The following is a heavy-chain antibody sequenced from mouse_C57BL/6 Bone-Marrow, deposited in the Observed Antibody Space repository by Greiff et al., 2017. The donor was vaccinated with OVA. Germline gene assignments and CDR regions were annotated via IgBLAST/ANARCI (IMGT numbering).Heavy chain of an antibody. V-gene: IGHV5-12*01. CDR3: ARHEDYGSSSYAMDY. J-gene: IGHJ4*01. D-gene: IGHD1-1*01. CDR1: GFTFSDYY. Sequence: EVMLVESGGGLVQPGGSLKLSCAASGFTFSDYYMYWVRQTPEKRLEWVAYISNGGGSTYYPDTVKGRFTISRDNAKNTLYLQMSRLKSEDTAMYYCARHEDYGSSSYAMDYWGQGTSVTVSS. CDR2: ISNGGGST.